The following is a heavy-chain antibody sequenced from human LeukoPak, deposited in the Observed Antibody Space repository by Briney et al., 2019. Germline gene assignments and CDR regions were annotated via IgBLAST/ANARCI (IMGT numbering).Heavy chain of an antibody. V-gene: IGHV4-34*01. CDR3: VSEPFGSGGWFDP. J-gene: IGHJ5*02. CDR2: INHNGST. D-gene: IGHD3-3*02. Sequence: SETLSLTCAVYGGSFSGYYWSWIRQPPGKGLEWIGEINHNGSTNYNPSLKSRVTISVDTSKNQFSLKLSSVTAADTAVYYCVSEPFGSGGWFDPWGQGTLVTVSS. CDR1: GGSFSGYY.